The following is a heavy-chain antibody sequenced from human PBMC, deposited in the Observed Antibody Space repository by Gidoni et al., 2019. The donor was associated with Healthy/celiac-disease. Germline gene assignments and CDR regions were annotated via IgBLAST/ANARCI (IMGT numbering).Heavy chain of an antibody. CDR2: IKTSGGSR. CDR1: GYTFTSYY. J-gene: IGHJ4*02. CDR3: ARGCMTLGGYFDY. Sequence: QVHLVQSGAEVKKPGSSVKVSCKASGYTFTSYYMHWVRQAPGQGLDWMGIIKTSGGSRSYGQKFKGRVTMTRGTSTSTVYMELSSLGAEETAVYYCARGCMTLGGYFDYWGQGTLVNVSS. D-gene: IGHD2-8*01. V-gene: IGHV1-46*01.